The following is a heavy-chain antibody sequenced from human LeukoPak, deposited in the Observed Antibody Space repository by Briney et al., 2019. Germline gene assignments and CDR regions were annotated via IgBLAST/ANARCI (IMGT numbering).Heavy chain of an antibody. CDR2: IYPRDSYT. D-gene: IGHD3-10*01. CDR3: ARHSDVIGAI. J-gene: IGHJ4*02. V-gene: IGHV5-51*01. Sequence: GESLEISCKTSGYNFTHQWIGWVRQVSGSGLEGMGIIYPRDSYTIYSPSFQGHVTISADTSINTAYLEWSSLEASDTAIYYCARHSDVIGAIWGQGTLVIVSS. CDR1: GYNFTHQW.